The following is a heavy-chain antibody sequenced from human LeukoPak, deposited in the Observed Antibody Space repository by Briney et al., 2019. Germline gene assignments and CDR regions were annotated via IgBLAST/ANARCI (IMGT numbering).Heavy chain of an antibody. D-gene: IGHD2-15*01. CDR1: GFTFSSYA. V-gene: IGHV3-23*01. J-gene: IGHJ1*01. CDR2: ISGSGVTT. CDR3: AKKVVVGAASPYSDFQD. Sequence: GGSLRLSCVASGFTFSSYAMSWVRQAPGKGLEWVSAISGSGVTTHYAGSVKGRFSISRDNSKNTLYLQMNSLRAEDTALYYCAKKVVVGAASPYSDFQDWGQGTLVTVSS.